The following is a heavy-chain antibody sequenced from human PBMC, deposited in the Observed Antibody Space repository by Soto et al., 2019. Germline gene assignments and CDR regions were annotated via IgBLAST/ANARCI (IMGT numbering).Heavy chain of an antibody. CDR3: ARIPSIVVVPAAMVDYYYMDV. Sequence: SETLSLTCTVSGGSISSYYWSWIRQPPGKGLEWIGYIYYSGSTNYNPSLKSRVTISVDAPKNQFSLKLSSVTAADTAVYYCARIPSIVVVPAAMVDYYYMDVWGKGTTVTVSS. CDR1: GGSISSYY. D-gene: IGHD2-2*01. J-gene: IGHJ6*03. CDR2: IYYSGST. V-gene: IGHV4-59*01.